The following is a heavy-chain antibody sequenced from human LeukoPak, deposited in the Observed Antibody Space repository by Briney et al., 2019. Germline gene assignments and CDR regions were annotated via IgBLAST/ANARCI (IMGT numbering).Heavy chain of an antibody. J-gene: IGHJ4*02. CDR1: GFTVSSNY. D-gene: IGHD2-2*02. CDR2: IYSGGST. Sequence: GGSLRLSCAASGFTVSSNYMSWVRQAPGKGLEWVSVIYSGGSTYYADSVKGRFTISRDNSKNTLYLQMNSLRPEDTAVYYCAKDRCSSTSCYIFDYWGQGTLVTVSS. V-gene: IGHV3-66*01. CDR3: AKDRCSSTSCYIFDY.